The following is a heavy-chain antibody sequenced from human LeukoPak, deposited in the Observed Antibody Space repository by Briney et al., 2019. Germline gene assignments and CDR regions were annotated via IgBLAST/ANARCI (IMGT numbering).Heavy chain of an antibody. CDR1: GFTFSSYG. V-gene: IGHV3-30*02. CDR2: IRYDGSNK. Sequence: GGSLRLSCAASGFTFSSYGMHWVRQAPGKGLEWVAFIRYDGSNKYYADSVKGRFTISRDNAKNSLYLQMNSLRAEDTAVYYCARRATTRDAFDIWGQGTMVTVSS. J-gene: IGHJ3*02. D-gene: IGHD1-26*01. CDR3: ARRATTRDAFDI.